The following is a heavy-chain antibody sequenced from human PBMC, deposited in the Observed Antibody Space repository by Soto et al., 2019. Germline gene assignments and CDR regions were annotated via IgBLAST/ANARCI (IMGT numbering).Heavy chain of an antibody. Sequence: QVQLVESGGGVVQPRRSLRLSCAASGFTFSSYAMHWVRQAPGKGLEWVAVISYDGSNKYYADSVKGRFTISRDNSKNTLYLQMNSLRAEDTAVYYCARTYYYDSSGYYVGNSDYYFDYWGQGTLVTVSS. CDR2: ISYDGSNK. V-gene: IGHV3-30-3*01. D-gene: IGHD3-22*01. CDR1: GFTFSSYA. CDR3: ARTYYYDSSGYYVGNSDYYFDY. J-gene: IGHJ4*02.